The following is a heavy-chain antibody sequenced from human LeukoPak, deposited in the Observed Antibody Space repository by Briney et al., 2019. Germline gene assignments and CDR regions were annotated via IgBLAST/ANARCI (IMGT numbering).Heavy chain of an antibody. CDR2: INANSGDT. D-gene: IGHD2/OR15-2a*01. J-gene: IGHJ4*02. Sequence: ASVTVSCTTSGYPFTNHGVSWVRQAPGQGLEWMGWINANSGDTNYAQRFQGRLTMTTDTSTTTAYMELRSLSSDDTAVYYCARDWPIVIADYWGQGALVTVSS. CDR1: GYPFTNHG. CDR3: ARDWPIVIADY. V-gene: IGHV1-18*01.